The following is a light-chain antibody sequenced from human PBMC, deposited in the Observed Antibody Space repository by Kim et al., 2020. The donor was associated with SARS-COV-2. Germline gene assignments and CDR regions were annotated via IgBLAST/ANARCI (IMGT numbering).Light chain of an antibody. CDR1: QSVNNN. V-gene: IGKV3-15*01. J-gene: IGKJ1*01. CDR2: GAS. Sequence: LSVSPGERATLACRASQSVNNNLAWYQQKLGQAPRLLIYGASTRATGIPARFSGSGSGTEFILTISSLRSEDIAVYYCHQYSNWWTFGQGTKVEI. CDR3: HQYSNWWT.